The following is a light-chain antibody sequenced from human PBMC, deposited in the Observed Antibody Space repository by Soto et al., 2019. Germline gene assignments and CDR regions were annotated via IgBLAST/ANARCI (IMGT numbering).Light chain of an antibody. CDR1: DIGSKS. Sequence: SYELTQPSSVSVAPGKSAKITCGGNDIGSKSVNWYHHKPGQSPVLVMYFDTDRPSGIPERFSGSNSGNTATLTISRVEAGDEGDYFCQVWDKSSGYIFGTGTKVTVL. CDR2: FDT. V-gene: IGLV3-21*04. J-gene: IGLJ1*01. CDR3: QVWDKSSGYI.